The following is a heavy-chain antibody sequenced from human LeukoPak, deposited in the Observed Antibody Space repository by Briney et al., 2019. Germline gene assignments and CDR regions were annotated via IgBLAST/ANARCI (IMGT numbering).Heavy chain of an antibody. Sequence: GGSLRLSCAASGFTFDDFGMSWVRQAPGKGLEWVSGINWSGRSTGYADSVKGRFTISRDNAKNSLYLQMNSLRAEDTALYYCARGGISIFGVVIHSDYWGQGTLVTVSS. V-gene: IGHV3-20*04. J-gene: IGHJ4*02. CDR3: ARGGISIFGVVIHSDY. CDR1: GFTFDDFG. D-gene: IGHD3-3*01. CDR2: INWSGRST.